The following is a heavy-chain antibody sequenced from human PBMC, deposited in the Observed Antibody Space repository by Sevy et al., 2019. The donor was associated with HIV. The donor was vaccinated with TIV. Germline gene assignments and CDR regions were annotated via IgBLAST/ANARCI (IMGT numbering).Heavy chain of an antibody. CDR3: AGDGGCSSTSCRLCFDS. D-gene: IGHD2-2*01. CDR2: ISGRRSYI. CDR1: GFTFSDYY. V-gene: IGHV3-21*06. J-gene: IGHJ4*02. Sequence: GGSLRLSCAASGFTFSDYYMNWVRQAPGKGLEWVSSISGRRSYIHYADSVRGRFTISGDNAKNSQYLQMNSLSGDDTAVYFCAGDGGCSSTSCRLCFDSWGQGALVTVSS.